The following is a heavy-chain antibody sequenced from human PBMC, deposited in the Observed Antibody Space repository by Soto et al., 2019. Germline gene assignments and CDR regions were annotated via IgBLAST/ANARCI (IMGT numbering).Heavy chain of an antibody. Sequence: LSLTCAVYCGSVSGYYWSWIRQPPGKGLEWIGEINHSGSTNYNPSLKSRVTISVDTSKNQFSLKLSSVTAADTAVYYCARGFPSLVVPAAGFDPWDQGTLVTVSS. CDR3: ARGFPSLVVPAAGFDP. D-gene: IGHD2-2*01. V-gene: IGHV4-34*01. CDR1: CGSVSGYY. CDR2: INHSGST. J-gene: IGHJ5*02.